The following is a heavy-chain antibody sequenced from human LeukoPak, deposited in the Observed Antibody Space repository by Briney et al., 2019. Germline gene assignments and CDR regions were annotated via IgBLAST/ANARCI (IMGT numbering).Heavy chain of an antibody. J-gene: IGHJ4*02. CDR1: GGSISSSSYY. V-gene: IGHV4-39*07. D-gene: IGHD4-17*01. CDR3: ARGSVRGREDDY. Sequence: PSETLSLTCTVSGGSISSSSYYWGWIRQPPGKGLEWIGSIYHSGSTYYNPSLKSRVTISVDTSKNQFSLKLSSLTAADTAVYYCARGSVRGREDDYWGQGTLVTVSS. CDR2: IYHSGST.